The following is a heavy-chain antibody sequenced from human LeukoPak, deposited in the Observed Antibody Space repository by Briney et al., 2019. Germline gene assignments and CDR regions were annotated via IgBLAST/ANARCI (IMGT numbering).Heavy chain of an antibody. J-gene: IGHJ6*03. CDR3: ARGRDGYTYYYYYYMDV. CDR2: IYTSGST. CDR1: GGSIISGSYY. D-gene: IGHD5-24*01. Sequence: SETLSLTCTVSGGSIISGSYYWSWIRQPAGKGLEWIGRIYTSGSTNYHPSLRSRVTISVDTSKNQFSLKLSSVTAADTAVYYCARGRDGYTYYYYYYMDVWGKGTTVTVSS. V-gene: IGHV4-61*02.